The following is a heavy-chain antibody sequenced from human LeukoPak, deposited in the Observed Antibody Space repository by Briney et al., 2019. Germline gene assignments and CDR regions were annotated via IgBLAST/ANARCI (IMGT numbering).Heavy chain of an antibody. CDR1: GGSISSYY. V-gene: IGHV4-59*08. CDR3: ARHDYDSVRFDP. CDR2: IYYSGST. Sequence: SETLSLTCTVSGGSISSYYWSWIRQPPGKGLEWIGYIYYSGSTNYNPSLKSRVTISVDTSKNQFSPKLSSVTAADTAVYYCARHDYDSVRFDPWGQGTLVTVSS. J-gene: IGHJ5*02. D-gene: IGHD3-3*01.